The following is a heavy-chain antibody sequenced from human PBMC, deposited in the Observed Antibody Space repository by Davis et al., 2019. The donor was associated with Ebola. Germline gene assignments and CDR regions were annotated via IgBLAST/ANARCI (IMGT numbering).Heavy chain of an antibody. D-gene: IGHD3-10*01. CDR1: GYTFTSYY. CDR2: INPSGGST. J-gene: IGHJ3*02. V-gene: IGHV1-46*01. CDR3: ARVTREAFDI. Sequence: ASVKVSCKASGYTFTSYYMHWVRQAPGQGLEWMGIINPSGGSTSYAQKFQGRVTITADESTSTAYMELSSLRSEDTAVYYCARVTREAFDIWGQGTMVTVSS.